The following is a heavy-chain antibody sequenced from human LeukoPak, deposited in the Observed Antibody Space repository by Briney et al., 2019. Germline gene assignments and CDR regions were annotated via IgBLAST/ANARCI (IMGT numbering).Heavy chain of an antibody. D-gene: IGHD3-22*01. CDR2: ISGSGGST. CDR3: AKDYYDSSGFDAFDI. V-gene: IGHV3-23*01. Sequence: QPGGSLRLSCAASGFTFSSYAMSWVRQAPGKGLEWVSAISGSGGSTYYADSVKGRFTISRDNSKNTLYPQMNSLRAEDTALYYCAKDYYDSSGFDAFDIWGQGTMVTVSS. J-gene: IGHJ3*02. CDR1: GFTFSSYA.